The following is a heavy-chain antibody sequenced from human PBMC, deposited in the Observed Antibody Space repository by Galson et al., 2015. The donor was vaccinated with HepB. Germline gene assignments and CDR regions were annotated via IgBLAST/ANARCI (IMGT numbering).Heavy chain of an antibody. CDR2: IYYSGST. D-gene: IGHD3-10*01. V-gene: IGHV4-39*07. CDR3: VRSGSGSYYY. CDR1: GGSISSSSYY. J-gene: IGHJ4*02. Sequence: ETLSLTCSVSGGSISSSSYYWGWIRQPPGKGLEWIGSIYYSGSTYYNPSLKSRVTILVDTSKNQFSLELSSVTAADTAVYYCVRSGSGSYYYWGQGTLVTVSS.